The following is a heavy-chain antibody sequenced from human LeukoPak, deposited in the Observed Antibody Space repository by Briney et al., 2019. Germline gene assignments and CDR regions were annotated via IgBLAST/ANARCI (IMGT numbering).Heavy chain of an antibody. Sequence: SETLSLTCAVYGGSFSGYYWSWIRQPPGKGLEWIGEINHSGSTNYNPSLKSRVTISVDTSKNQFSLKLSSVTAADTAVYYCARGRSDYRSGRSFDYWGQGTLVTVSS. CDR3: ARGRSDYRSGRSFDY. D-gene: IGHD3-10*01. CDR1: GGSFSGYY. CDR2: INHSGST. V-gene: IGHV4-34*01. J-gene: IGHJ4*02.